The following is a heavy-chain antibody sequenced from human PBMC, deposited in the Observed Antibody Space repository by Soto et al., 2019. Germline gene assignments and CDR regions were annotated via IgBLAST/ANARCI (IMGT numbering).Heavy chain of an antibody. CDR1: GFTFSSYG. J-gene: IGHJ4*02. V-gene: IGHV3-30*18. CDR2: ISYDGINK. CDR3: AKSVYNWNDGFFDY. Sequence: QVQLVESGGGVVQPGRSLRLSCAASGFTFSSYGMHWVRQAPGKGLEWVAVISYDGINKYYADSVKGRFTISRDNSKNPLYLQMNSLRAEDTAVYYCAKSVYNWNDGFFDYWGKGTLVTVSS. D-gene: IGHD1-1*01.